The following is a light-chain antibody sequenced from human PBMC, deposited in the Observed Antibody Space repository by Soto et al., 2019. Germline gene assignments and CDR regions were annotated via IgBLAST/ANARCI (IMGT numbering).Light chain of an antibody. CDR1: QSISSN. CDR3: QQYNNWTPWT. V-gene: IGKV3-15*01. CDR2: GAS. Sequence: MTQSPCSLSAYVGDRVTITCRASQSISSNLAWYQQKPGQAPRLLIYGASTRATGIPARFSGSGSGTEFTLTISSLQSEDFAVYYCQQYNNWTPWTFGQGTKVDI. J-gene: IGKJ1*01.